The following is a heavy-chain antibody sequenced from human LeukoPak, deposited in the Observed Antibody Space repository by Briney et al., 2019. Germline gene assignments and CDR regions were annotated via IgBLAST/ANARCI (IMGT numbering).Heavy chain of an antibody. D-gene: IGHD5-18*01. CDR1: GFTFSSYS. Sequence: PGGSLRLSCAASGFTFSSYSMNWVRQAPGKGLEWVSSISSSSSYIYYADSVKGRFTISRDNAKNSLYLQMNSLRAEDTAVYYCARVDTAMAYAFDIWGQGTMVTVSS. CDR3: ARVDTAMAYAFDI. V-gene: IGHV3-21*01. J-gene: IGHJ3*02. CDR2: ISSSSSYI.